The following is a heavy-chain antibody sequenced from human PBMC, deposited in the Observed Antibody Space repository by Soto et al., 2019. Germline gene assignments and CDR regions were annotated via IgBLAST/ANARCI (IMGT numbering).Heavy chain of an antibody. V-gene: IGHV5-10-1*01. CDR2: IDPSDSYT. J-gene: IGHJ6*02. Sequence: QVPGKGLEWMGRIDPSDSYTNYSPSFQGHVTISADKSISTAYLQWSSLKASDTAMYYCASSVPAAKDYYYYGMDVWGQGTTVTVSS. CDR3: ASSVPAAKDYYYYGMDV. D-gene: IGHD2-2*01.